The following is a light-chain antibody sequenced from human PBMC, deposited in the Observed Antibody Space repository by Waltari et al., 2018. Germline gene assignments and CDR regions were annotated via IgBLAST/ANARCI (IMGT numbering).Light chain of an antibody. CDR1: QIISTW. J-gene: IGKJ1*01. CDR2: KAS. CDR3: QQYNSYSGT. Sequence: DIQMTQSPSTLSASVGDRVTITCRASQIISTWLAWYQQKPGKAPILLIYKASTLESGAPSRFSGSGSGTEFTLTISSLQPDDFATYYCQQYNSYSGTFGQGTKVEIK. V-gene: IGKV1-5*03.